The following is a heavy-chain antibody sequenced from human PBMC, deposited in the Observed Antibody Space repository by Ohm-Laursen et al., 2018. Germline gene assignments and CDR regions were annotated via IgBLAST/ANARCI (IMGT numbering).Heavy chain of an antibody. J-gene: IGHJ4*02. D-gene: IGHD1-26*01. V-gene: IGHV3-9*01. CDR1: GFTFDDYA. Sequence: SLRLSCSASGFTFDDYAMHWVRHAPGKGLEWVSGISWNSGSIGYADSVKGRFTISRDNAKNSLYLQMNSLRAEDTALYYCAKSVVGATTDGYDYWGQGTLVTVSS. CDR2: ISWNSGSI. CDR3: AKSVVGATTDGYDY.